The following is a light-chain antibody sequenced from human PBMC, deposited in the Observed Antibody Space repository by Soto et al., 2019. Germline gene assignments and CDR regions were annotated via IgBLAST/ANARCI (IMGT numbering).Light chain of an antibody. CDR3: QQYYSYST. CDR1: QSMNDS. Sequence: DIQMTQSPSTLSASVGDRVTITCRASQSMNDSLAWYQQKPGKAPKLLIYKSSNLQSGVPSRFSGSGSGTEFTLTISSLQPDDFATYYCQQYYSYSTFGQGTKVEVK. V-gene: IGKV1-5*03. J-gene: IGKJ1*01. CDR2: KSS.